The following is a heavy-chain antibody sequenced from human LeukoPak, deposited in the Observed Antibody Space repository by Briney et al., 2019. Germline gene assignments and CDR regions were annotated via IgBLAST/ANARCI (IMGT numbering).Heavy chain of an antibody. D-gene: IGHD6-6*01. CDR3: AREGQQLVPPLDS. Sequence: SQTLSLTCTVSGGSISSGSHYWSWIRQPAGKGLDWVGHIYPSGRTNYNPSLTGRVTIAIDTSKNQFSLKLSSVTAADSAVYFCAREGQQLVPPLDSWGQGTLVTVSS. CDR2: IYPSGRT. V-gene: IGHV4-61*09. J-gene: IGHJ4*02. CDR1: GGSISSGSHY.